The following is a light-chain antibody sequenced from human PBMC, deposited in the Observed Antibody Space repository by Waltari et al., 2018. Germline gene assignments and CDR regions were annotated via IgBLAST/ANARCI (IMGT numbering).Light chain of an antibody. CDR1: SPNNGSNT. CDR3: AAWDYSQNYV. J-gene: IGLJ1*01. V-gene: IGLV1-44*01. CDR2: SNN. Sequence: QSVLTQPPSASGTPGQRVTISGSEISPNNGSNTANWYQQFPGPPPTLPTYSNNQRPSGVPARFSASKSGTSASLAISGLYYEDEADYYCAAWDYSQNYVFGSGTKVTVL.